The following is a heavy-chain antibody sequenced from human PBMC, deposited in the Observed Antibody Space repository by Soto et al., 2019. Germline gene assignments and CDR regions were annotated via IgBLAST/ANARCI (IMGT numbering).Heavy chain of an antibody. J-gene: IGHJ4*02. CDR2: IIPIFGTA. CDR1: GGTFSSYA. D-gene: IGHD3-3*01. V-gene: IGHV1-69*13. CDR3: PRGGGYDFWSGF. Sequence: SVKVSCKASGGTFSSYAISWVRQAPGQGREWMGGIIPIFGTANYAQKFEGRVTITADESTNTAYMELSSLRSEDTAFYYCPRGGGYDFWSGFWGQGXLVTVSS.